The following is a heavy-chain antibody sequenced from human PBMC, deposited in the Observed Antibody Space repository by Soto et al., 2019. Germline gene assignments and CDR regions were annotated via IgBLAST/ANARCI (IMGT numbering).Heavy chain of an antibody. J-gene: IGHJ5*02. D-gene: IGHD3-3*01. CDR2: IIPIFGTA. CDR3: ARDRWSGYYSEWFDP. V-gene: IGHV1-69*06. Sequence: SVKVSCKAAVGTFSRYPMSWVGQARGQGLEWMGGIIPIFGTANYAQKFQGRVTITADKSTSTAYMELSSLRSEDTAVYYCARDRWSGYYSEWFDPWGQGTMVPVPS. CDR1: VGTFSRYP.